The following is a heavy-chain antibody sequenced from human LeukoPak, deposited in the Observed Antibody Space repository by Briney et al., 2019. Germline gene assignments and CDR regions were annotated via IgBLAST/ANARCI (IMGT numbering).Heavy chain of an antibody. D-gene: IGHD1-26*01. CDR1: GGSISSHY. V-gene: IGHV4-59*11. CDR3: AGGGVSGYYYYMDV. J-gene: IGHJ6*03. CDR2: IYYSGST. Sequence: SETLSLTCIVSGGSISSHYWSWIRQPPGKGLEWIGYIYYSGSTNYNPSLKSRVTISVDTSKNQFSLKLSSVTAADTAVYYCAGGGVSGYYYYMDVWGKGTTVTVSS.